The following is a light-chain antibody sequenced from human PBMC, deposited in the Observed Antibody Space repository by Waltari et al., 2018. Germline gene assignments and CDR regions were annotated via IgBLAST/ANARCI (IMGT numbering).Light chain of an antibody. J-gene: IGKJ1*01. CDR3: LQYNSFSWT. V-gene: IGKV1-5*03. Sequence: DIQMTQSPSSLSASVGARVPITCRASQSISIWLAWYQQKPGKAPKLLIYKASSLEGGVPSRFSGSGSGTEFTLTISSLQPDDFATYYCLQYNSFSWTFGQGTKVEIK. CDR2: KAS. CDR1: QSISIW.